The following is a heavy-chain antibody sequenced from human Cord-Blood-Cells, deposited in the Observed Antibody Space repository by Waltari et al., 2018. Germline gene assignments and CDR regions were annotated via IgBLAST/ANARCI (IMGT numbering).Heavy chain of an antibody. V-gene: IGHV3-21*01. CDR1: GFTFSSYS. Sequence: EVQLVESGGGLVKPGGSLRLSCAASGFTFSSYSMNWFRQAPGKGLEWVSSISSSSSYIYYADSVKGRFTISRDNAKNSLYLQMNSLGAEDTAVYYCARDSGDYVWGSYRYFDYWGQGTLVTVSS. J-gene: IGHJ4*02. D-gene: IGHD3-16*02. CDR3: ARDSGDYVWGSYRYFDY. CDR2: ISSSSSYI.